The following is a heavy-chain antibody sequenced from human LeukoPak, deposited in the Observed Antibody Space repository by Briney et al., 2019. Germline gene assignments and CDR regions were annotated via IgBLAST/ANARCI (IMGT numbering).Heavy chain of an antibody. CDR2: ISGSGGST. CDR3: AKVPQQLGY. D-gene: IGHD6-13*01. Sequence: WGSLRLSFVASGFTLLSYSLSWGRPGPGKGVEWVSAISGSGGSTYYADSVKGRFTISRDNSKNTLYLQMNSLRAEDTAVYYCAKVPQQLGYWGQGTLVTVSS. V-gene: IGHV3-23*01. CDR1: GFTLLSYS. J-gene: IGHJ4*02.